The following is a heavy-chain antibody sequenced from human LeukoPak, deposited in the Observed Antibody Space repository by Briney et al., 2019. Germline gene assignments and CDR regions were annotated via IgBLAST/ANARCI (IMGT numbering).Heavy chain of an antibody. D-gene: IGHD2-2*02. CDR3: ARANTPFADY. Sequence: GRSLRLSCAASRFTFSSYDMHWVRQAPGKGLEWVAVISYDGSNKYYADSMKGRFAISRDNSKNTVYLQMNSLRVEDTAVYYCARANTPFADYWGQGTLVTVSS. J-gene: IGHJ4*02. CDR2: ISYDGSNK. V-gene: IGHV3-30*09. CDR1: RFTFSSYD.